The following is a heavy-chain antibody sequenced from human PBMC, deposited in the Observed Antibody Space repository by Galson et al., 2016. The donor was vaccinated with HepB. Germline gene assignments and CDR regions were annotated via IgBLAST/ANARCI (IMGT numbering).Heavy chain of an antibody. CDR1: GDSVTSNSAA. V-gene: IGHV6-1*01. CDR3: ARVGRTAYGMDV. CDR2: TYYRSKWIN. D-gene: IGHD3-16*01. Sequence: CAISGDSVTSNSAAWNWIRSSPSRGLEWLGRTYYRSKWINDYAESVKSRITINADTSKNQFSLHLNSVTPEDTSVYYCARVGRTAYGMDVWGQETTVTVSS. J-gene: IGHJ6*02.